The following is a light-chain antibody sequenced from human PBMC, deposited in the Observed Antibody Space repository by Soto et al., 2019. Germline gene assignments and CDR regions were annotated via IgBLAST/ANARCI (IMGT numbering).Light chain of an antibody. J-gene: IGKJ1*01. CDR3: QQSYNTPQT. CDR2: AAS. V-gene: IGKV1-39*01. Sequence: DIQMTQSPSSLSASVGDRVTITCRASQSISSYLNWYQQKPGKAPKLLIYAASYLGNGVPSRFSGSGSGTYFTLTISSLQPEDFATYYCQQSYNTPQTFGQGTKVDI. CDR1: QSISSY.